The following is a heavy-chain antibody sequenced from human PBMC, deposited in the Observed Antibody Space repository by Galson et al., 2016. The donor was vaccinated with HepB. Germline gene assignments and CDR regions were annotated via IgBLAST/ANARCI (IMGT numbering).Heavy chain of an antibody. V-gene: IGHV4-31*03. D-gene: IGHD4-11*01. CDR3: ARGTTTVSAWFDP. CDR1: GGSITSGNYY. Sequence: LPCTVSGGSITSGNYYWSWIRQHPVKGLEWIGYSSYSGRSYYNPSLKSRVTISVDTSKNQFSLKLNSVTAADSAVYFCARGTTTVSAWFDPWGQGTLVTVSS. CDR2: SSYSGRS. J-gene: IGHJ5*02.